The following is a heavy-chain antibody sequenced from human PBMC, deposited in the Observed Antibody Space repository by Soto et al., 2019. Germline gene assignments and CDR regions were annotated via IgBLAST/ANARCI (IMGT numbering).Heavy chain of an antibody. CDR3: ARDLRGAAAGRPYYGMDV. D-gene: IGHD6-13*01. J-gene: IGHJ6*02. Sequence: SQTLSLTCAISGDSVSSNSATWNWIRQFPSRGLEWLGRTYYRSKWYNDYAVSVKSRITINPDTSQNQFSLQLNSVTPEDTAVYYCARDLRGAAAGRPYYGMDVWGQGTTVTVSS. V-gene: IGHV6-1*01. CDR2: TYYRSKWYN. CDR1: GDSVSSNSAT.